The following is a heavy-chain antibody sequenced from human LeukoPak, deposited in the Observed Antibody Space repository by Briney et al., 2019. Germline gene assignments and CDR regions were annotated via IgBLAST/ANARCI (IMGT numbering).Heavy chain of an antibody. CDR3: ARYRIAPTILTGYYYYYGMDV. V-gene: IGHV1-18*01. Sequence: ASVKVSCKASGYTFTSYGISWVRQAPGQGLEWMGWISAYNGNTNYAQKLQGRATMTTDTSTSTAYMELRSLRSDDTAVYYCARYRIAPTILTGYYYYYGMDVWGQGTTVTVSS. CDR1: GYTFTSYG. J-gene: IGHJ6*02. D-gene: IGHD2-15*01. CDR2: ISAYNGNT.